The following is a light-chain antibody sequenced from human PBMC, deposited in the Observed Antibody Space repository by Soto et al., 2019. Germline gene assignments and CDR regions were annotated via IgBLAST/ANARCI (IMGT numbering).Light chain of an antibody. CDR3: QQHNQWPIT. CDR1: QSAGNF. V-gene: IGKV3D-15*01. Sequence: EIVMTQSPATLSVSPGEKTSLSRRASQSAGNFLAWYQQKPGQAPRLLIYYISTRATGIPARFSGSGSGTEFTLTINSLQSEDSAVYYCQQHNQWPITFGQGTRLEIK. J-gene: IGKJ5*01. CDR2: YIS.